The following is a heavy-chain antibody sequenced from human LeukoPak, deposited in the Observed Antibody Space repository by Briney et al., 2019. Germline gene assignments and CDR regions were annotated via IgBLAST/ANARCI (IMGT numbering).Heavy chain of an antibody. Sequence: GGSLRLSCAASGFTFSSYGMHWVRQAPGKGLVWVSRISTDGSSTNCADSVKGRFTISRDNAKNTLSLQMDSLRAEDTAVYFCASTVYSGSYGGYWGQGTLVTVSS. J-gene: IGHJ4*02. CDR2: ISTDGSST. V-gene: IGHV3-74*01. D-gene: IGHD1-26*01. CDR1: GFTFSSYG. CDR3: ASTVYSGSYGGY.